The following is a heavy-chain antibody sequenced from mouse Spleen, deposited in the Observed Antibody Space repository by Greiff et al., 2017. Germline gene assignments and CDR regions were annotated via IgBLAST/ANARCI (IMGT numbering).Heavy chain of an antibody. J-gene: IGHJ3*01. CDR2: IYPGDGDT. Sequence: VKVVESGPELVKPGASVKISCKASGYAFSSSWMNWVKQRPGKGLEWIGRIYPGDGDTNYNGKFKGKATLTADKSSSTAYMQLSSLTSEDSAVYFCARGYYDGAFAYWGQGTLVTVSA. CDR1: GYAFSSSW. V-gene: IGHV1-82*01. CDR3: ARGYYDGAFAY. D-gene: IGHD2-3*01.